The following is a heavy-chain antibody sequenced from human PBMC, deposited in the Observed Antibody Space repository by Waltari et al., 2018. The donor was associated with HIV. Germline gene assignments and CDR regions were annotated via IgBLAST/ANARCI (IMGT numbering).Heavy chain of an antibody. J-gene: IGHJ6*02. Sequence: EVQLVGSGGGVVQPGGPLRPSCSASGFTFSSNAMHGFRPAPGKGVEYGSAISNHGHSPYYADYVKGRFTISRDKSKNTLNLQMSSLRAEDTAVYYCVKGGGYCGGGRCYYYGMDVWGQGTTVTVSS. CDR2: ISNHGHSP. CDR1: GFTFSSNA. V-gene: IGHV3-64D*06. D-gene: IGHD2-15*01. CDR3: VKGGGYCGGGRCYYYGMDV.